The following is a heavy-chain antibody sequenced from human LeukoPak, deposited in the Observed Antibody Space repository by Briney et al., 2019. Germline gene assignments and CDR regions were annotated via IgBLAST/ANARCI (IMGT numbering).Heavy chain of an antibody. CDR3: AKRQSGYSSGWYVAGAFDI. CDR2: ISGSGGST. V-gene: IGHV3-23*01. D-gene: IGHD6-19*01. Sequence: GGSLRLSCAASGFTFSSYAMSWVRQAPGKGLEWVSAISGSGGSTYYADSVKGRFTISRDNSKNTLYLQMNSLRAEDTAVYYCAKRQSGYSSGWYVAGAFDIWGQGTMVTVSS. J-gene: IGHJ3*02. CDR1: GFTFSSYA.